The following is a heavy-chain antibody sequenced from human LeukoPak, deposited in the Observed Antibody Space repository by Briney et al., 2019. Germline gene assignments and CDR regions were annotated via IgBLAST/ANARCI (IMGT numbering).Heavy chain of an antibody. CDR2: ISYDGSNK. V-gene: IGHV3-30*03. CDR1: GFTFSSYG. CDR3: ARDLVTSY. J-gene: IGHJ4*02. Sequence: GGSPRLSCAASGFTFSSYGMHWVRQAPGKGLEWVAVISYDGSNKYYADSVKGRFTISRDNAKNSLYLQMNSLRAEDTAVYYCARDLVTSYWGQGTLVTVSS. D-gene: IGHD3-16*02.